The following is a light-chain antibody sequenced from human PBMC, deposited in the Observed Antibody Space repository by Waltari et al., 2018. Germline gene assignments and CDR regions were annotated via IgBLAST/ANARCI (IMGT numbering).Light chain of an antibody. J-gene: IGLJ2*01. CDR3: CSYIGRAL. Sequence: QSALTQPRSVSGSPGQSVTISCTGTSSDVGRFHYVAWYQHHPGRPPRLLIYDVTKRPSGVPDRFSGSKSGNTASLTISGLQDEDEADFYCCSYIGRALFGGGTKLTVL. CDR1: SSDVGRFHY. V-gene: IGLV2-11*01. CDR2: DVT.